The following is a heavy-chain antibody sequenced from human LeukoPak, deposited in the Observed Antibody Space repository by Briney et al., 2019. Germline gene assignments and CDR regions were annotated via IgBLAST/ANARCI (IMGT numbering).Heavy chain of an antibody. CDR3: ARVYCSSTSCYIFWFDP. J-gene: IGHJ5*02. CDR1: GGSISSSNW. D-gene: IGHD2-2*02. V-gene: IGHV4-4*02. Sequence: SETLSLTCAVSGGSISSSNWWSWVRQPPGKGLEWIGEIYHSGSTNYNPSLKSRVTISVDTSKNQFSLKLSSVTAADTAVYYCARVYCSSTSCYIFWFDPWGQGTLVTVSS. CDR2: IYHSGST.